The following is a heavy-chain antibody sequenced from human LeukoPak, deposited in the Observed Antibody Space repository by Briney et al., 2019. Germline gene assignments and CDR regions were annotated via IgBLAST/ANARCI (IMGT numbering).Heavy chain of an antibody. J-gene: IGHJ4*02. D-gene: IGHD4-17*01. CDR3: ARHLYGDPGNCYFDY. Sequence: GESLKISCKGSGYSFTSYWIGWVRQMPGKGLEWMGIIYPGDSDTRYSPSFQGQVTISADKSISTAYLQWSSLKASDTAMYYCARHLYGDPGNCYFDYWGQGTLVTVSS. V-gene: IGHV5-51*01. CDR1: GYSFTSYW. CDR2: IYPGDSDT.